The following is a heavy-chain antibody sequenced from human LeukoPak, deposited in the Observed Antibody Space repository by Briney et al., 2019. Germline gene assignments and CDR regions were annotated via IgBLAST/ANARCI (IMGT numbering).Heavy chain of an antibody. CDR3: ARSEYSSGWDGFYYYMDV. D-gene: IGHD6-19*01. V-gene: IGHV1-69*05. CDR2: IIPIFGTA. CDR1: GGTFSSYA. Sequence: GASVKVSCKASGGTFSSYAISWVRQAPGQGLEWMGGIIPIFGTANYAQKFQGRVTITTDESTSTAYMELSSLRSEDTAVYCCARSEYSSGWDGFYYYMDVWGKGTTVTVSS. J-gene: IGHJ6*03.